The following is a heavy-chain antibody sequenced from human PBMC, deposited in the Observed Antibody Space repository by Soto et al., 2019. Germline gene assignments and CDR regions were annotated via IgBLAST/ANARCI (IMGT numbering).Heavy chain of an antibody. J-gene: IGHJ4*01. D-gene: IGHD1-26*01. Sequence: GGSLRLSCVASGFSFSIYGMYWVRQAPGEGLEWVAAISYDGSNKYYVDSVRGRFTISRDNSKNTVYLQMNSLRAEDTAVYYCAKPYSGSPPKNFDYWGQGTLVTVS. V-gene: IGHV3-30*18. CDR1: GFSFSIYG. CDR3: AKPYSGSPPKNFDY. CDR2: ISYDGSNK.